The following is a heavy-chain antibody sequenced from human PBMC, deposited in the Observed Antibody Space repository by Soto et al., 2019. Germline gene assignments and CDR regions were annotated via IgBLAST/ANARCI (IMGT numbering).Heavy chain of an antibody. CDR3: ARAPLQVMITSEGRDAFDI. J-gene: IGHJ3*02. CDR2: INHSGST. Sequence: SETLSLTCAVYGGSFSGYYWSWIRQPPGKGLEWIGEINHSGSTNYNPSLKSRVTISVDTSKNQFSLKLSSVTAADTAVYYCARAPLQVMITSEGRDAFDIWGQGTMVTVSS. D-gene: IGHD3-16*01. V-gene: IGHV4-34*01. CDR1: GGSFSGYY.